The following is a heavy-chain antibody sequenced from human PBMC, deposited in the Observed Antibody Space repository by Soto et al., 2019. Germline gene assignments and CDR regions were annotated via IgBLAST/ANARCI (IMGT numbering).Heavy chain of an antibody. Sequence: PGESLKISCKGSGYSFTSYWISWVRQMPGKGLEWMGRIDPSDSYTNYSPSFQGHVTISADKSISTAYLQWSSLKASDTAMYYCARLSDFWSGPPTSPHYGMDVWGQGTTVTVSS. V-gene: IGHV5-10-1*01. CDR3: ARLSDFWSGPPTSPHYGMDV. CDR1: GYSFTSYW. J-gene: IGHJ6*02. CDR2: IDPSDSYT. D-gene: IGHD3-3*01.